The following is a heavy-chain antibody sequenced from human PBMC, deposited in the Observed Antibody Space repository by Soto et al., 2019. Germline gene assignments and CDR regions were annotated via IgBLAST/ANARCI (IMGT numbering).Heavy chain of an antibody. V-gene: IGHV3-9*01. CDR3: AKGRYSSSWSSWDPYYFDY. J-gene: IGHJ4*02. D-gene: IGHD6-13*01. CDR2: ISWNSGSI. Sequence: GGSLRLSCAASGFTFDDYAMHWVRQAPGKGLEWVSGISWNSGSIGYADSVKGRFTISRDNAKNSLYLQMNSLRAEDTALYYCAKGRYSSSWSSWDPYYFDYWGQGTLVTVSS. CDR1: GFTFDDYA.